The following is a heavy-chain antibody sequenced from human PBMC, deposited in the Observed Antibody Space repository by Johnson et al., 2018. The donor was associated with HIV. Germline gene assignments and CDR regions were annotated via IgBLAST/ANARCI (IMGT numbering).Heavy chain of an antibody. J-gene: IGHJ3*02. D-gene: IGHD5-18*01. CDR1: GFTFSSYA. CDR3: ARGRRIQLWLLADAFDI. V-gene: IGHV3-30*04. CDR2: ISYDGSNK. Sequence: VESGGGVVQPGRSLRLSCAASGFTFSSYAMHWVRQAPGKGLEWVAVISYDGSNKYYADSVKGRFTISRDNSKNTLYLQMNSLRAEDTAVYYCARGRRIQLWLLADAFDIWGQGTMVTVSS.